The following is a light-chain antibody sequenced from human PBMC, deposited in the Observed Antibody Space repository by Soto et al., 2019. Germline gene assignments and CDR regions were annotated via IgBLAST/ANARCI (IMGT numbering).Light chain of an antibody. CDR1: QSVNNNY. CDR3: QQYVSSQYT. J-gene: IGKJ2*01. CDR2: GAS. V-gene: IGKV3-20*01. Sequence: EIVLTQSPGTLSLSPGERATLSCRASQSVNNNYLACYQQKPGQAPRLLSYGASSMATGSPDRFSGSGSGTDFTLTISKLEPDDFAGYYCQQYVSSQYTFGLWTKLEIK.